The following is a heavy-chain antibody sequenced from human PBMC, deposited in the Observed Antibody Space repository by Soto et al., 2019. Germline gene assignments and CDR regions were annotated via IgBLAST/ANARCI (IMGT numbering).Heavy chain of an antibody. V-gene: IGHV4-30-4*01. CDR2: IYYTGNN. Sequence: QVHLQESGPGLVKPSQTLSLSCTVSGDSISSPHYYWTWIRQPPGKRLEWVGYIYYTGNNFYNPARKSRVALSLDPSTNQFSLKLASVTDADTAVYFCAREPKQNYDSSPWNGGFDSWGPGTLVTVSS. CDR3: AREPKQNYDSSPWNGGFDS. D-gene: IGHD3-22*01. CDR1: GDSISSPHYY. J-gene: IGHJ4*02.